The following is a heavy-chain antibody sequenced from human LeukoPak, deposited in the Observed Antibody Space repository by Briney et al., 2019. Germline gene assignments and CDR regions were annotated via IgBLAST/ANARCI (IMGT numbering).Heavy chain of an antibody. Sequence: ASVKVSCKASGYTFTSYGISWVRQATGQGLEWMGRMNPNSGNTGYAQKFQGRVTMTRNTSISTAYMELSSLRSEDTAVYYCARVQDTRDFDYWGQGTLVTVSS. D-gene: IGHD2-2*01. CDR1: GYTFTSYG. V-gene: IGHV1-8*02. CDR3: ARVQDTRDFDY. CDR2: MNPNSGNT. J-gene: IGHJ4*02.